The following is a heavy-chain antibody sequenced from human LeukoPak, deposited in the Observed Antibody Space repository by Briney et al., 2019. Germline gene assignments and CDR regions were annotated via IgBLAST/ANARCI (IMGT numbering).Heavy chain of an antibody. Sequence: SETLSLTCAVYGGSFSGYYWSWIRQPPGKGLEWIGEINHSGSTNYNPSLKSRVTISVDTSKDQFSLKLSSVTAADTAVYYCARGSRLRGFDYWGQGTLVTVSS. J-gene: IGHJ4*02. CDR2: INHSGST. CDR1: GGSFSGYY. CDR3: ARGSRLRGFDY. V-gene: IGHV4-34*01.